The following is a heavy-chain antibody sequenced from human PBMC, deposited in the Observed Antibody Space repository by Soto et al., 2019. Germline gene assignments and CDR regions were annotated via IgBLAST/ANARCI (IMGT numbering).Heavy chain of an antibody. J-gene: IGHJ3*02. Sequence: SETLSLTCTVSGGSISSGGYFWTWIRQHPGKGLEWIGNIYYTGNPYYNPSLKRRVPLSADTAKTQFPLQLCTGRAADTDLYHWTRNSNPAIFGGFPYDHYDIWGQGTRDTVS. CDR1: GGSISSGGYF. V-gene: IGHV4-31*03. CDR3: TRNSNPAIFGGFPYDHYDI. D-gene: IGHD3-16*01. CDR2: IYYTGNP.